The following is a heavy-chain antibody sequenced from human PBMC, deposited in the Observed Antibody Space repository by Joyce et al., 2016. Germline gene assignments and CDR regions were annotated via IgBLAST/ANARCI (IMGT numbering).Heavy chain of an antibody. CDR1: GFTFSSYA. V-gene: IGHV3-23*01. CDR2: MSGGGGST. J-gene: IGHJ4*02. D-gene: IGHD3-22*01. CDR3: AKDTITMIVVVILDY. Sequence: EVQLLESGGGLVQPGGSLRLSCAASGFTFSSYAMSWVRQAPGKGVEWVAAMSGGGGSTYYADSVKGRFTISRDNAKNTLYLQMNSLRAEDTAVYYCAKDTITMIVVVILDYWGQGTLVTVSS.